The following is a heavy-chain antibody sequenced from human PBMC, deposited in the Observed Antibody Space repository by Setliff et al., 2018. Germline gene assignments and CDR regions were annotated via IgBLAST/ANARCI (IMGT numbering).Heavy chain of an antibody. J-gene: IGHJ6*03. CDR3: AVIDWGENFYNMDV. CDR2: ISHSGST. V-gene: IGHV4-34*01. D-gene: IGHD7-27*01. CDR1: GGSFSTYF. Sequence: SETLSLTCAVYGGSFSTYFWSWIRQPPGKGLEWIGEISHSGSTNYNPSLKSRVTMSVDTSKNQFSLNLNSVTAADTAVYFCAVIDWGENFYNMDVWGKGTTVTVSS.